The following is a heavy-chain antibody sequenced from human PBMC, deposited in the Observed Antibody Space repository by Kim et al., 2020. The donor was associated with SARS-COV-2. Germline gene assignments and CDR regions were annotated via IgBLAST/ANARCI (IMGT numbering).Heavy chain of an antibody. CDR1: GGSFSGYY. Sequence: SETLSLTCAVYGGSFSGYYWSWIRQPPGKGLEWIGEINHSGSTNYNPSLKSRVTISVDTSKNQFSLKLSSVTAADTAVYYCARKAWYYYGSGSYYKNFDYWGQGTLVTVSS. V-gene: IGHV4-34*01. J-gene: IGHJ4*02. D-gene: IGHD3-10*01. CDR3: ARKAWYYYGSGSYYKNFDY. CDR2: INHSGST.